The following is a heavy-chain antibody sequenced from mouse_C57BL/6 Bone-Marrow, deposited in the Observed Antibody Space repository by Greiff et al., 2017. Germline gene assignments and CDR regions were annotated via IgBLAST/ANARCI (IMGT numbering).Heavy chain of an antibody. D-gene: IGHD2-2*01. CDR1: GYTFTSYW. V-gene: IGHV1-50*01. CDR2: IDPSDSYT. Sequence: QVQLQQPGAELVKPGASVKLSCKASGYTFTSYWMQWVKQRPGQGLEWIGEIDPSDSYTNYNQKFKGKATLTVDTSSSTAYMQLSSLTSEDSAVYYCARWLTLKGDYWGQGTSVTVSS. J-gene: IGHJ4*01. CDR3: ARWLTLKGDY.